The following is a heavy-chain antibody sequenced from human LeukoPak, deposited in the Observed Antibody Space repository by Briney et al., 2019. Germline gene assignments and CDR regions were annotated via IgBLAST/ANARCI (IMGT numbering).Heavy chain of an antibody. J-gene: IGHJ4*02. V-gene: IGHV1-69*13. CDR3: ARADTAMVLFDY. D-gene: IGHD5-18*01. Sequence: GASVKVSCKASGGTFSSYAISWVRQAPGQGLEWMGGIIPIFGTANYAQKFQGRVTITADESTSTAYMELSSLRSEDTAVYYCARADTAMVLFDYWGQGTLVTVSS. CDR1: GGTFSSYA. CDR2: IIPIFGTA.